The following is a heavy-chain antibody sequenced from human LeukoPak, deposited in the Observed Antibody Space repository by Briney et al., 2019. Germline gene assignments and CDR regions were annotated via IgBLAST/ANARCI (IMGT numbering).Heavy chain of an antibody. D-gene: IGHD5-24*01. Sequence: RSGGSLRLSCAASGFTFSSSAMNWVRQAPGKGLEWVANIKQDGSEKYYVDSVKGRFTISRDNAKNSLYLQMNSLRAEDTAVYYCAREAGWLAYYYYMDVWGKGTTVTVSS. CDR1: GFTFSSSA. CDR3: AREAGWLAYYYYMDV. V-gene: IGHV3-7*01. CDR2: IKQDGSEK. J-gene: IGHJ6*03.